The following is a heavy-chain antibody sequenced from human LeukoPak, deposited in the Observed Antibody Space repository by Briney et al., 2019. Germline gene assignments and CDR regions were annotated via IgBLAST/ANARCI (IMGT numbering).Heavy chain of an antibody. Sequence: GGSLRLSCAASGFTFSSYAMSWVRQAPGKGLEWVSVIYSGGSTYYADSVKGRFTISRDNSKNTLYLQMNSLRAEDTAVYYCARDYRSGGSCYYAFDIWGQGTMVTVSS. J-gene: IGHJ3*02. V-gene: IGHV3-66*01. CDR2: IYSGGST. CDR3: ARDYRSGGSCYYAFDI. CDR1: GFTFSSYA. D-gene: IGHD2-15*01.